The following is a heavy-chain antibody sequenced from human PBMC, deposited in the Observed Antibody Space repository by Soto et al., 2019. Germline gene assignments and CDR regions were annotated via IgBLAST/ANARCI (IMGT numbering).Heavy chain of an antibody. J-gene: IGHJ4*02. D-gene: IGHD3-22*01. CDR2: INPSGGST. CDR3: AKNSGDYYDSSGYPDY. CDR1: GYGFASYY. Sequence: VSAEVSCKESGYGFASYYMQWVQQAHGQGLEWMGIINPSGGSTSYAQKFQGRVTMTRDTSTSTVYMELSSLRSEDTAVYYCAKNSGDYYDSSGYPDYWGQGTLVTVTS. V-gene: IGHV1-46*01.